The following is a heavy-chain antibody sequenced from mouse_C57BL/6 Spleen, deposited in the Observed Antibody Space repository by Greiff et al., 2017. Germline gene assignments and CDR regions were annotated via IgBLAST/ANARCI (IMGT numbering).Heavy chain of an antibody. CDR1: GFTFSDYG. J-gene: IGHJ4*01. CDR2: ISSGSSTI. Sequence: EVKLVESGGGLVKPGGSLKLSCAASGFTFSDYGMHWVRQAPEKGLEWVAYISSGSSTIYYADTVKGRFTISRDNAKNTLFLQMTRLRSEDTAMYYCARNYSPYYYAMDYWGQGTSVTVSS. CDR3: ARNYSPYYYAMDY. V-gene: IGHV5-17*01. D-gene: IGHD2-1*01.